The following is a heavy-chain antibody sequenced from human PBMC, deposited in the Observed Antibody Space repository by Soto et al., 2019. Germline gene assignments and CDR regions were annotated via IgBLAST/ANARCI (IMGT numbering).Heavy chain of an antibody. CDR3: ARSTIVVVPAAEVDDNWFDP. CDR2: INAGNGNT. Sequence: QVQLVQSGAEVKKPGASVKVSCKASGYTFTSYAMHWVRQAPGQRLEWMGWINAGNGNTKYSQKFQGRVTIIRDTSACTAYMELSSLRSEDTAVYYCARSTIVVVPAAEVDDNWFDPWGQGTLVTVSS. CDR1: GYTFTSYA. D-gene: IGHD2-2*01. J-gene: IGHJ5*02. V-gene: IGHV1-3*01.